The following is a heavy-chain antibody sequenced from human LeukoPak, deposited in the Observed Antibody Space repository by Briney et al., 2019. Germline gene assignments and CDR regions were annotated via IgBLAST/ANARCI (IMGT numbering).Heavy chain of an antibody. V-gene: IGHV1-69*06. CDR3: ARGYSSSWYSPYYFDY. CDR2: IIPIFGTA. D-gene: IGHD6-13*01. CDR1: GGTFSSYA. Sequence: SVKVSCKASGGTFSSYAISWVRQAPGQGLEWMGGIIPIFGTANYAQKFQGRVTTTADKSTSTAYMELSSLRSEDTAVYYCARGYSSSWYSPYYFDYWGQGTLVTVSS. J-gene: IGHJ4*02.